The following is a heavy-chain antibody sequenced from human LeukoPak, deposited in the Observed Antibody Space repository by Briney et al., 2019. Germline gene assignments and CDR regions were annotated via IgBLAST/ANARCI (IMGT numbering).Heavy chain of an antibody. J-gene: IGHJ4*02. V-gene: IGHV4-34*01. CDR1: GGSFSGYY. CDR2: INHSGST. D-gene: IGHD5-18*01. CDR3: AREGYPRSYFDY. Sequence: TETLSLTCAVYGGSFSGYYWSWIRQPPGKGLEWIGEINHSGSTNYNPSLKSRVTISVDTSKNQFSLKLSSVTAADTAVYYCAREGYPRSYFDYWGQGTLVTVSS.